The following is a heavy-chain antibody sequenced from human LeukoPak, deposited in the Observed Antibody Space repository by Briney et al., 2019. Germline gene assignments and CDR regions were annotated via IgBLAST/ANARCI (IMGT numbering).Heavy chain of an antibody. V-gene: IGHV3-7*01. J-gene: IGHJ6*02. CDR2: IKQDGSQK. D-gene: IGHD3-3*01. CDR1: GLLLSNHW. Sequence: GGCLRLSCAASGLLLSNHWIRSVRQAPGRGLGWVANIKQDGSQKYYVASVKGRFTISRDDDKNSMYLQMNRLRAEDTAVDYCARDEYYNVWSGYTHYYGMDVWGQGTTVTISS. CDR3: ARDEYYNVWSGYTHYYGMDV.